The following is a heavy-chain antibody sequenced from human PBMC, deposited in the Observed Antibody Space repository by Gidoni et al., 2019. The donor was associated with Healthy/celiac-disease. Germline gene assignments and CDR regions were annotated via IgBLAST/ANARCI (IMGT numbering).Heavy chain of an antibody. CDR3: ASTRAPIERQQLMPLLFDY. V-gene: IGHV4-59*01. CDR2: IYYSGST. D-gene: IGHD6-13*01. Sequence: QVQLQESRPGLVKPSETLSLTCTVSGGSISSYYWSWIRQPPGKGLEWIGYIYYSGSTNYNPSLKSRVTISVDTSKNQFSLKLSSVTAADTAVYYCASTRAPIERQQLMPLLFDYWGQGTLVTVSS. CDR1: GGSISSYY. J-gene: IGHJ4*02.